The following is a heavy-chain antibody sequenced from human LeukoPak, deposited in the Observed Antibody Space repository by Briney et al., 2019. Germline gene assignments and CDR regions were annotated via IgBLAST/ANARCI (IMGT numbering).Heavy chain of an antibody. V-gene: IGHV3-74*01. CDR1: GFTFSGYW. CDR2: INTDGSST. J-gene: IGHJ4*02. D-gene: IGHD6-6*01. Sequence: GGSLRLSCVASGFTFSGYWMSWVRQAPGKGLVWVSRINTDGSSTSYADSVKGRFTISRDNAKNTLYLQMNSLRAEDTAVYYCARESLLIAAPFDYWGQGTLVTVSS. CDR3: ARESLLIAAPFDY.